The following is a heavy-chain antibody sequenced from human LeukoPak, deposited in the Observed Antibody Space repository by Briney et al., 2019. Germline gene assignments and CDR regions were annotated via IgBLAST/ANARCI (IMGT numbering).Heavy chain of an antibody. D-gene: IGHD3-10*01. CDR2: INSDVSST. V-gene: IGHV3-74*01. J-gene: IGHJ4*02. CDR1: GFTFSRHL. CDR3: ARVKQYYYGSGSYYSSQAFDY. Sequence: GGALRLSSAASGFTFSRHLIHSVRQTPGQGLASDSRINSDVSSTSYADSVKGRFTISRDNAKNTLYLQMNSLRAEDTAVYYCARVKQYYYGSGSYYSSQAFDYWGQGTLVTVSS.